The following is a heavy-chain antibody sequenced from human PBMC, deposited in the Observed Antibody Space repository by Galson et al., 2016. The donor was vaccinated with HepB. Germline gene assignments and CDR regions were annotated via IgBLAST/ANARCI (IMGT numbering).Heavy chain of an antibody. Sequence: SLRLSCAASGITVTTNYISWVRQAPGKGLEWVAILYSGGTTVYADSVRGRFTISRDDSKNTVHLQMNSLRVEDTAMYFCASPPTITTICGSWGQGTLVTVSS. CDR2: LYSGGTT. D-gene: IGHD5-24*01. V-gene: IGHV3-53*01. CDR1: GITVTTNY. J-gene: IGHJ5*02. CDR3: ASPPTITTICGS.